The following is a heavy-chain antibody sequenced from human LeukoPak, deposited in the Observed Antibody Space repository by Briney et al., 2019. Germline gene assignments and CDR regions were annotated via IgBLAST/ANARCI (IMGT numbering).Heavy chain of an antibody. V-gene: IGHV1-58*02. Sequence: SVKVSCKASGFTFTSSAMQWVRQARGQRLEWIGWIVVGSGNTNYAQKFQERVTITRDMSTSTAYMELSSLRSEDTAVYYCAAAPAGDVVVVAATLDYWGQGALVTVSS. CDR3: AAAPAGDVVVVAATLDY. CDR2: IVVGSGNT. CDR1: GFTFTSSA. D-gene: IGHD2-15*01. J-gene: IGHJ4*02.